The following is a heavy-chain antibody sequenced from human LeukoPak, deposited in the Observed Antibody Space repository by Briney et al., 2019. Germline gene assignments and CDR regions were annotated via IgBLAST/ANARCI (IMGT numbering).Heavy chain of an antibody. D-gene: IGHD3-3*02. V-gene: IGHV1-69*13. J-gene: IGHJ4*02. Sequence: SVKVSCKASGGTFSSYAISWVRQAPGQGLEWMGGIIPIFGTANYAQKFQGRVTITADESTSTAYMELSSLRSEDTAVYYCARDHSAFGTAFLLSYWGQGTLVTVSS. CDR3: ARDHSAFGTAFLLSY. CDR1: GGTFSSYA. CDR2: IIPIFGTA.